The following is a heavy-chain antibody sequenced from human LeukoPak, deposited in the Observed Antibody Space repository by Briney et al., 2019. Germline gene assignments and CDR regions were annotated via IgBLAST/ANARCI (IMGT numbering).Heavy chain of an antibody. J-gene: IGHJ4*02. CDR2: INPNSGGT. D-gene: IGHD6-19*01. CDR1: GYTVTGYY. Sequence: ASVKVSCKASGYTVTGYYMHWVRQAPGQGLEWMGWINPNSGGTNYAQKFQGRVTMPRDTSISTAYMELSRLRSDDTAVCSCARVLESSGWFDLYYFDYWGQGTLVTVSS. CDR3: ARVLESSGWFDLYYFDY. V-gene: IGHV1-2*02.